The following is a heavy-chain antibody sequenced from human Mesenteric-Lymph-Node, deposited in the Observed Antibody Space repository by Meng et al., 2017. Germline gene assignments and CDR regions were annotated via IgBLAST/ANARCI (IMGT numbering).Heavy chain of an antibody. V-gene: IGHV3-33*08. J-gene: IGHJ3*02. CDR2: IWYDGSNK. Sequence: GESLKISCAASGFTFSSNEMNWVRQAPGKGLEWVAVIWYDGSNKYYADSVKGRFTISRDNSKNTLYLQMNSLRAEDTAVYYCAREAGPTYAFDIWGQGTMVTVSS. CDR1: GFTFSSNE. CDR3: AREAGPTYAFDI.